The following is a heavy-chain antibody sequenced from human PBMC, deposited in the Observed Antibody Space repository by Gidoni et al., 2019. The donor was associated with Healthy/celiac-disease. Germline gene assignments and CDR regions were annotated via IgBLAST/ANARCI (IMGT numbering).Heavy chain of an antibody. CDR2: IWYDGSNK. V-gene: IGHV3-33*01. CDR3: ARESGARAFDY. D-gene: IGHD3-10*01. J-gene: IGHJ4*02. CDR1: GFTFSSYG. Sequence: QVQLVESGGGVVQPGRSLRLSCAASGFTFSSYGMHWVRQAPGKGLEWVAVIWYDGSNKYYADSVKGRFTISRDNSKNTLYLQMNSLRAEDTAVYYCARESGARAFDYWGQGTLVTVSS.